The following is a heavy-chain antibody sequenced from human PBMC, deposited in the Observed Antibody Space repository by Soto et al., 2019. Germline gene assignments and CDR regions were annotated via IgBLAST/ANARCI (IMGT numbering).Heavy chain of an antibody. D-gene: IGHD1-20*01. CDR2: IIPIFGTA. Sequence: QVQLVQSGAEVKKPGSSMKFSCKASGGTFSSYAISWVRQAPGQGLEWMGGIIPIFGTADYAQKFHGGVPITANGSTSTAYMELSSLRSEDTAVYYCARGITGTVTYYYALDVWGQGTTVTVSS. CDR3: ARGITGTVTYYYALDV. CDR1: GGTFSSYA. V-gene: IGHV1-69*12. J-gene: IGHJ6*02.